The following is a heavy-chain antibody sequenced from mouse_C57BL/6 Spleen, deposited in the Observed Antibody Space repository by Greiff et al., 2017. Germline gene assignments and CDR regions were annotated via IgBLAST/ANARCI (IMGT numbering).Heavy chain of an antibody. J-gene: IGHJ2*01. CDR3: ARGGATVVATNYFDY. V-gene: IGHV1-54*01. D-gene: IGHD1-1*01. CDR1: GYAFTNYL. CDR2: INPGSGGT. Sequence: QVQLQQSGAELVRPGTSVKVSCKASGYAFTNYLIEWVKQRPGQGLEWIGVINPGSGGTNYNEKFKGKATLTADKSSSTAYMQLSSLTSEDSAVYFCARGGATVVATNYFDYRGQGTTLTVSS.